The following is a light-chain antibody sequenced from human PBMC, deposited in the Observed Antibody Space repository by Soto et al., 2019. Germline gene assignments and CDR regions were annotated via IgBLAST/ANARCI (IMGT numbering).Light chain of an antibody. J-gene: IGKJ5*01. V-gene: IGKV3-20*01. CDR2: GAS. CDR1: QSVSSSY. Sequence: EIVLTQSPGTLSLSSGERATLSCRASQSVSSSYLAWYQQKPGQAPRLLIYGASSRAAGIPDRFSGSGSGTDFTLTIRRLEPEDFVVYSIKEYVSSPLVTFGQGTRLESK. CDR3: KEYVSSPLVT.